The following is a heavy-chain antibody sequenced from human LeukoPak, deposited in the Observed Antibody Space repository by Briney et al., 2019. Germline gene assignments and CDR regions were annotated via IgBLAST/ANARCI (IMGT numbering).Heavy chain of an antibody. V-gene: IGHV1-69*05. CDR1: GGTFSSYA. CDR2: IIPIFGTA. Sequence: SVKVSCKASGGTFSSYAISWVRQAPGQGLEWMGGIIPIFGTANYAQKFQGRVTITTDESTSTAYMELSSLRSEDTAVYYCARVIMGATYFDYRGQGTLVTVSS. J-gene: IGHJ4*02. CDR3: ARVIMGATYFDY. D-gene: IGHD1-26*01.